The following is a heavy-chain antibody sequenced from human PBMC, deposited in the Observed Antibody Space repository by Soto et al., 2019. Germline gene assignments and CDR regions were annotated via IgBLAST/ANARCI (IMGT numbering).Heavy chain of an antibody. J-gene: IGHJ4*02. D-gene: IGHD6-19*01. CDR3: AKDSSGWYSGN. CDR2: INSSGGRT. Sequence: GGSLRLSCAASGFPFSTYAMSWVRQAPGKGLEWVSTINSSGGRTYSPDSMKGRFTISRDNSKNTLYLQMNSLRAEDTAVYYCAKDSSGWYSGNWGQGTLVTVSS. CDR1: GFPFSTYA. V-gene: IGHV3-23*01.